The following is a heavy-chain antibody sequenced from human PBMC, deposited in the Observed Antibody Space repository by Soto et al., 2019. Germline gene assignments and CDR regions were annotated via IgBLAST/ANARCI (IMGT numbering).Heavy chain of an antibody. V-gene: IGHV3-9*01. CDR2: ISWNSGSI. Sequence: DVQLVESGGGLVQPGRSLRLSCAASGFTFDDYAMHWVRQAPGKGLEWVSGISWNSGSIGYADSVKGRFTISRDNAKNSLYLQMNSLRAEDTALYYCAKVAGIAVAGTLDYWGQGTLVTVSS. CDR3: AKVAGIAVAGTLDY. D-gene: IGHD6-19*01. J-gene: IGHJ4*02. CDR1: GFTFDDYA.